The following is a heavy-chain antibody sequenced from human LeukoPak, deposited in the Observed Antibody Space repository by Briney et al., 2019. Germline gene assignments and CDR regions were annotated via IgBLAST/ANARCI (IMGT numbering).Heavy chain of an antibody. Sequence: KSSETLSLTCTVSGGSISSYYWSWIRQPPGKGLEWIGYIYYSGSTNYNPSLKSRVTISVDTSKNQFSLKLSSVTAADTAVYYCARYNFWRDRWFDPWGQGTLVTVSS. CDR3: ARYNFWRDRWFDP. D-gene: IGHD3/OR15-3a*01. CDR1: GGSISSYY. V-gene: IGHV4-59*01. J-gene: IGHJ5*02. CDR2: IYYSGST.